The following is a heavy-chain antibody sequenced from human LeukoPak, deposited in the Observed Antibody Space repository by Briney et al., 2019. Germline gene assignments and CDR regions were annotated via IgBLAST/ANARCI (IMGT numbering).Heavy chain of an antibody. J-gene: IGHJ6*03. Sequence: GGSLRLSCAASGFTFDDYAMSWVRQAPGKGLEWVSGINWNGGSTGYADSVKGRFTISRDNAKNSLYLQMNSLRAEDTALYYCAGVPSSSWYNYYYYYMDVWGKGTTVTVSS. D-gene: IGHD6-13*01. CDR3: AGVPSSSWYNYYYYYMDV. CDR2: INWNGGST. CDR1: GFTFDDYA. V-gene: IGHV3-20*04.